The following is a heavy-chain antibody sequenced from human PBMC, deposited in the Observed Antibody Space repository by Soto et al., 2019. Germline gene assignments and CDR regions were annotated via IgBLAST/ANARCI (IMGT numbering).Heavy chain of an antibody. CDR2: ISGSGGST. V-gene: IGHV3-23*01. CDR1: GFTFSSYA. Sequence: GSLRLSCAASGFTFSSYAMSWDRQAPGKGLEWVSAISGSGGSTYYADSVKGRFTISRDNSKNTLYLQMNSLRAEDTAVYYCAKDRAWVAVRRPDYWGQGTLVTVSS. J-gene: IGHJ4*02. CDR3: AKDRAWVAVRRPDY. D-gene: IGHD6-6*01.